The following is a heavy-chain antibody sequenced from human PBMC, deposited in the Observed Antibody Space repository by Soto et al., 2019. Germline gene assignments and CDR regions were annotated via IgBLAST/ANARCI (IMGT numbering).Heavy chain of an antibody. CDR3: ARWALTGYYKGARWLDP. D-gene: IGHD3-9*01. CDR2: IYYSGST. J-gene: IGHJ5*02. CDR1: GGSISSYY. V-gene: IGHV4-59*01. Sequence: PSETLSLTCTVSGGSISSYYWSWIRQPPGKGLEWIGYIYYSGSTNYNPSLKSRVTISVDTSKNQLSLKLSSVTAADTAVYYCARWALTGYYKGARWLDPWGQGTLVTVYS.